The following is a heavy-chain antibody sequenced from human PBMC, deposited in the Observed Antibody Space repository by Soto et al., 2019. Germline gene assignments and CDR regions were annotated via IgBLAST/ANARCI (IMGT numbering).Heavy chain of an antibody. CDR3: AKGAVTSIFGYFDY. CDR2: ISWNSGNI. V-gene: IGHV3-9*01. J-gene: IGHJ4*02. D-gene: IGHD3-3*01. CDR1: GFTFDDYA. Sequence: EVHLVESGGGLVQPGRSLRLSCAASGFTFDDYAMHWVRQVPGKGLEWVSSISWNSGNIVYADSVKGRFTISRDSANNSLYLQMSSLRTEDTALYYCAKGAVTSIFGYFDYWGQGTLVTVSS.